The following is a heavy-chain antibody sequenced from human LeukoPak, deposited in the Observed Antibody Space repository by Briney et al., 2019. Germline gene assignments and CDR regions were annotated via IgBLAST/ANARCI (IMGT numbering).Heavy chain of an antibody. Sequence: TPETLSLTCAVSGYSISSGYYWGWIRQPPGKGLEWIGSIYHSGSTYYNPSLKSRVTISVDTSKNQFSLKLSSVTAADTAVYYCARSSDGVRSDYWGQGTLVTVSS. J-gene: IGHJ4*02. D-gene: IGHD3-10*01. V-gene: IGHV4-38-2*01. CDR1: GYSISSGYY. CDR2: IYHSGST. CDR3: ARSSDGVRSDY.